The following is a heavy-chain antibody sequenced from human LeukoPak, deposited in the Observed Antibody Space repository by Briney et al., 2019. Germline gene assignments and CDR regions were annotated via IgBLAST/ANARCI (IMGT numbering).Heavy chain of an antibody. J-gene: IGHJ4*02. Sequence: GGSLRLSCAASGFTFSSYSMNWVRQAPGKGLEWVSSISSSSSYIYCADSVKGRFTISRDSAKNSLYLQMNSLRAEDTAVYYCARDAAFKTTPYYFDYWGQGTLVTVSS. CDR3: ARDAAFKTTPYYFDY. D-gene: IGHD4-11*01. V-gene: IGHV3-21*01. CDR2: ISSSSSYI. CDR1: GFTFSSYS.